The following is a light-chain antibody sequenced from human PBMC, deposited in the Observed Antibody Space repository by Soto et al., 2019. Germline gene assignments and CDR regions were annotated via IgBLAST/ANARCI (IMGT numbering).Light chain of an antibody. V-gene: IGLV2-8*01. CDR1: SSDIGGYDF. CDR2: EVN. CDR3: SSYPGNTNLV. J-gene: IGLJ2*01. Sequence: QSALTQPPSASGSPGQSVTISCTGTSSDIGGYDFVSWYQQHPGKTPKLMIDEVNKRPSGVPDRFSGSKSGNTASLTVSGLQAEDEADYYCSSYPGNTNLVFGGGTQLTVL.